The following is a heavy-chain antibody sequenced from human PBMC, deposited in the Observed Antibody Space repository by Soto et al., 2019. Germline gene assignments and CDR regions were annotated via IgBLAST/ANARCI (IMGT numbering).Heavy chain of an antibody. CDR1: GFTFSSYS. D-gene: IGHD6-19*01. Sequence: EVQLLESGGGLVQPGGSLRLSGAASGFTFSSYSMSWVRQDPVKGLEWVSAISGSGGSTYYADAVKGRFTLSRDNSKNTPYLQMNSLRAEDTAVEYCATDTSPYSSVYDCVYGGQGTLVTVSS. CDR2: ISGSGGST. V-gene: IGHV3-23*01. CDR3: ATDTSPYSSVYDCVY. J-gene: IGHJ1*01.